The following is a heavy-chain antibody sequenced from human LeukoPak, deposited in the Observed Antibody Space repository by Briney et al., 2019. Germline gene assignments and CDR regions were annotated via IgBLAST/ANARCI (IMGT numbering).Heavy chain of an antibody. Sequence: SVKVSCKASGGTFSSYAISWVRQAPGQGLEWMGGIIPIFGTANYAQKFQGRVTITTDESTSTAYMELSSLRSEDTAVYYCARDHYDFWSGYYNPLYYYYMDVWGKGTTVTVSS. D-gene: IGHD3-3*01. J-gene: IGHJ6*03. V-gene: IGHV1-69*05. CDR3: ARDHYDFWSGYYNPLYYYYMDV. CDR2: IIPIFGTA. CDR1: GGTFSSYA.